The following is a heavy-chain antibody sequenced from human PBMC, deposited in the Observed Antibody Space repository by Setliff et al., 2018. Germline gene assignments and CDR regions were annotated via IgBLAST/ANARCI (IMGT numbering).Heavy chain of an antibody. CDR3: ARDRSYYASGSFTKWFDY. CDR2: IYHTGRT. V-gene: IGHV4-59*01. D-gene: IGHD3-10*01. Sequence: SETLSLTCTVSGGSIRSYYWAWIRQPPGRGLEWIGSIYHTGRTNYNPSLKTRVTISVDTSKNQFFLKLNSVTAADTATYYCARDRSYYASGSFTKWFDYWGQGALVTVSS. J-gene: IGHJ4*02. CDR1: GGSIRSYY.